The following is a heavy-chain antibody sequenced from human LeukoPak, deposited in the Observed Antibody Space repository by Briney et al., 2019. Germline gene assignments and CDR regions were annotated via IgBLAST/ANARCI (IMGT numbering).Heavy chain of an antibody. CDR3: ARVWRRRRAHLTGYYNGMYYFDY. Sequence: PSETLSLTCTVSGGSISSSSYYWGWIRQPPGKGLEWIGSIYYSGSTYYNPSLKSRVTISVDTSKNQFSLKLSSVTAADTAVYYCARVWRRRRAHLTGYYNGMYYFDYWGQGTLVTVSS. CDR2: IYYSGST. V-gene: IGHV4-39*01. D-gene: IGHD3-9*01. CDR1: GGSISSSSYY. J-gene: IGHJ4*02.